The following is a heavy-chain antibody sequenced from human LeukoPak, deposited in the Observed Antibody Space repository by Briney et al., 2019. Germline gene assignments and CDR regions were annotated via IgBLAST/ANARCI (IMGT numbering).Heavy chain of an antibody. Sequence: GGSLRLTCAASGFTFRNYMMHWVRQAPGKGLDWVAVILEDGSIQHYADSVKGRFTISRDNSRNTVFLQMNSLRGEDTAIYYCARVQGGGFRTADFWGQGTVVTVSS. V-gene: IGHV3-30*04. CDR2: ILEDGSIQ. CDR3: ARVQGGGFRTADF. J-gene: IGHJ4*02. CDR1: GFTFRNYM. D-gene: IGHD3-10*01.